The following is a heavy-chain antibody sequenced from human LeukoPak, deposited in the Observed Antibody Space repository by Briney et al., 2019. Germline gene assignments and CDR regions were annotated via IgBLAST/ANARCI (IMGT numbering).Heavy chain of an antibody. Sequence: PGGSLRLSCAASGFTFSSYSMNWVRQAPGRGLEWGSYISSSRSNIYFADSVKGRFTISRDNAKNSLYLQMNSLRAEDTAVYCCARDHSSGRPAFDYWGQGTLVTVSS. CDR2: ISSSRSNI. V-gene: IGHV3-48*01. J-gene: IGHJ4*02. D-gene: IGHD6-19*01. CDR3: ARDHSSGRPAFDY. CDR1: GFTFSSYS.